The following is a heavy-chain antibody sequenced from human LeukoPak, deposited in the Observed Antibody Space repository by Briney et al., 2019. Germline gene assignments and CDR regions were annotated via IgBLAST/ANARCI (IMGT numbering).Heavy chain of an antibody. D-gene: IGHD3-22*01. CDR3: ARDFYDSSGYYYP. CDR1: GFTFSDYY. V-gene: IGHV4-34*01. Sequence: LRLSCAASGFTFSDYYMSWIRQAPGKGLEWIGEINHSGSTNYNPSLKSRVTISVDTSKNQFSLKLSSVTAADTAVYYCARDFYDSSGYYYPWGQGTLVTVSS. J-gene: IGHJ5*02. CDR2: INHSGST.